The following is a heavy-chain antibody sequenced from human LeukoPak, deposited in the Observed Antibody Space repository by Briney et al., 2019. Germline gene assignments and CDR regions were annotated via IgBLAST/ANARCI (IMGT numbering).Heavy chain of an antibody. D-gene: IGHD3-22*01. CDR2: ITSSGDGT. CDR1: GFTFSIYA. V-gene: IGHV3-23*01. Sequence: PGGSLRLSCAASGFTFSIYAMSWVRLAPGKGLQWVSSITSSGDGTYYADSVKGRFTISRDNSENMLYLQMNSLRVEDTAVYFCAKDRPNYYGSNGHYYRRDGDYWGQGTLVTVSS. CDR3: AKDRPNYYGSNGHYYRRDGDY. J-gene: IGHJ4*02.